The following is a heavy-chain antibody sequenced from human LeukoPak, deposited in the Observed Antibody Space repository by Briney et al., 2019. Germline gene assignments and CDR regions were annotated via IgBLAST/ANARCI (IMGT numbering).Heavy chain of an antibody. CDR2: ISSSSSYI. Sequence: GGSLRLSCAASGFTFSSYSMNWVRQAPGKGLEWVSSISSSSSYIYYADSVKGRFTISRDNAKNSLYLQMNSLRAEDTAVYYCASIFGVDDAFDIWGQGTMVTVSS. CDR3: ASIFGVDDAFDI. V-gene: IGHV3-21*01. D-gene: IGHD3-10*01. CDR1: GFTFSSYS. J-gene: IGHJ3*02.